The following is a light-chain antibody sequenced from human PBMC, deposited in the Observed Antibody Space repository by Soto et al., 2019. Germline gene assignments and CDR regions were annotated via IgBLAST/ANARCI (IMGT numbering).Light chain of an antibody. V-gene: IGKV2-30*01. CDR1: QSLVYSDGHTY. CDR3: FQRTHWPPDT. J-gene: IGKJ2*01. CDR2: KVS. Sequence: DVVMTQSPLSLPVTLGQPASISCRSSQSLVYSDGHTYLNWFQQRPGQSPRRLIYKVSNRDSGVPDRFSGSGSGTDFTLKISRVEAEDVGVYYCFQRTHWPPDTFGQGTKLEIK.